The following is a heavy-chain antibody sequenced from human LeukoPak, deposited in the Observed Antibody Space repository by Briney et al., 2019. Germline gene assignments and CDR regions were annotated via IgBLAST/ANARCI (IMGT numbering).Heavy chain of an antibody. CDR3: ARDGEFLGYCSGGSCYKPLDY. D-gene: IGHD2-15*01. V-gene: IGHV3-21*01. CDR2: ISSSSSYI. CDR1: GFTFSNYG. J-gene: IGHJ4*02. Sequence: GGSLRLSCAAFGFTFSNYGMNWVRQAPGKGLEWVSSISSSSSYIYYADSVKGRFTISRDNAKNSLYLQMNSLRAEDTAVYYCARDGEFLGYCSGGSCYKPLDYWGQGTLVTVSS.